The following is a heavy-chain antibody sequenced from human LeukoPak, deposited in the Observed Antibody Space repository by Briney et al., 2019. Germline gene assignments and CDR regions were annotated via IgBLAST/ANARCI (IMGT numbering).Heavy chain of an antibody. V-gene: IGHV3-30*04. CDR3: ARDRIGSSRYYFDY. D-gene: IGHD6-13*01. J-gene: IGHJ4*02. Sequence: GGSLRLSCAASGFTFSNYAIHWVRQAPGKGLEWVAVISDDGRNTYYADSVKGRFIISRDNSKNTLSLQMNSLRAEDTAVYYCARDRIGSSRYYFDYWGQGTLVTVSS. CDR2: ISDDGRNT. CDR1: GFTFSNYA.